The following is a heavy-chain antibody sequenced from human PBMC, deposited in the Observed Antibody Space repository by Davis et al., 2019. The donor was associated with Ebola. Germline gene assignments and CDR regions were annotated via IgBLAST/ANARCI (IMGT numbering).Heavy chain of an antibody. Sequence: AASVKVSCKASGYTFTSYDINWVRQATGQGLEWMGWMNPNSGNTGYAQKFQGRVTMTRNTSMSTAYMELSSLRSEDTAVYYCARGVHTVNWFDPWGQGTLVTVSS. D-gene: IGHD4-11*01. J-gene: IGHJ5*02. V-gene: IGHV1-8*01. CDR3: ARGVHTVNWFDP. CDR1: GYTFTSYD. CDR2: MNPNSGNT.